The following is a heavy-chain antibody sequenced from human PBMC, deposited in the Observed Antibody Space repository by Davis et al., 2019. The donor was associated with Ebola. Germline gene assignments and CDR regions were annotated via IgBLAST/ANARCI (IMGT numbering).Heavy chain of an antibody. J-gene: IGHJ2*01. Sequence: GESLKISCAASGFIFDNFWMSWVRQAQGKGLEWVANIKQDGSDEYSMDSVKGRFTISRDNAKNSLYLQMNSLRAEDTATYYCARMLTSTPYWYFDLWGRGALVTVSS. CDR2: IKQDGSDE. D-gene: IGHD2-2*01. V-gene: IGHV3-7*01. CDR3: ARMLTSTPYWYFDL. CDR1: GFIFDNFW.